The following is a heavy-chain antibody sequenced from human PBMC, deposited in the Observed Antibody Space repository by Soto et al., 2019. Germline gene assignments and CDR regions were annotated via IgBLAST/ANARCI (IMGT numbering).Heavy chain of an antibody. V-gene: IGHV4-59*01. CDR1: ERSMSSKY. Sequence: PETLSVTCSFSERSMSSKYWSWIRQSPDKGLEWLGYVFYGGTDYNPSLGVRVSMSVETSKSQFSLKLTSVTVADTAVYYCASYRGALYFESWGPGILVTVSS. D-gene: IGHD3-16*01. CDR3: ASYRGALYFES. CDR2: VFYGGT. J-gene: IGHJ4*02.